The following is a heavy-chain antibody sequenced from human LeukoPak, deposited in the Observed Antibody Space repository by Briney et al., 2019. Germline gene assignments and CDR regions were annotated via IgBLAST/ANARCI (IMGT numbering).Heavy chain of an antibody. D-gene: IGHD6-13*01. CDR3: ARVGIAAAGADY. V-gene: IGHV4-34*01. J-gene: IGHJ4*02. CDR1: GGSFSGYY. Sequence: SETLSLTCAVYGGSFSGYYWSWIRQPPGKGLEWIGETNHSGSTNYNPSLKSRVTISVDTSKNQFSLKLSSVTAADTAVYYCARVGIAAAGADYWGQGTLVTVSS. CDR2: TNHSGST.